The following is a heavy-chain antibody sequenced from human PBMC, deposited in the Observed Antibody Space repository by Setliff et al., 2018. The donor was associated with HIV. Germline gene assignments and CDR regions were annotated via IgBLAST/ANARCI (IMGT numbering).Heavy chain of an antibody. CDR1: GFTFTNAW. V-gene: IGHV3-21*01. Sequence: GGSLRLSCAASGFTFTNAWMSWVRQAPGKGLEWVSSISSSSSYIYYADSVKGRFTISRDNAKNSLYLQMNSLRAEDTAVYYCARDPGAFDIWGQGTMVTVSS. J-gene: IGHJ3*02. CDR3: ARDPGAFDI. CDR2: ISSSSSYI.